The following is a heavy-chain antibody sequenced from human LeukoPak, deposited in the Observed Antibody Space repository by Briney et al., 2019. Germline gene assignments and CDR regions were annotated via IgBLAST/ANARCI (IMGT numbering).Heavy chain of an antibody. CDR1: GSTFSSYG. CDR3: ARDRVRDRYYYYGMDV. CDR2: IWYDGSNK. D-gene: IGHD3-3*01. J-gene: IGHJ6*02. Sequence: PGGSLRRSCAASGSTFSSYGMHWVRQAPGKGLEWVAVIWYDGSNKYYADSVKGRFTISRDNSKNTLYLQMNSLRAEDTAVYYCARDRVRDRYYYYGMDVWGQGTTVTVSS. V-gene: IGHV3-33*01.